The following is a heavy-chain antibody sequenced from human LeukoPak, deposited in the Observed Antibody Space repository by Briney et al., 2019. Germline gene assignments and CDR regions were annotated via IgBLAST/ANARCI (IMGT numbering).Heavy chain of an antibody. V-gene: IGHV3-48*03. D-gene: IGHD1-26*01. CDR3: ARLQYSGTYYYFDY. Sequence: GGSLRLSCAASGFTFSSYEMNWVRQAPGKGLEWVSYISRTGNTMYYADSVKGRFTISRDNAKNPLYLQMNSLRAEDTAVYYCARLQYSGTYYYFDYWGQGTLVTVSS. CDR2: ISRTGNTM. J-gene: IGHJ4*02. CDR1: GFTFSSYE.